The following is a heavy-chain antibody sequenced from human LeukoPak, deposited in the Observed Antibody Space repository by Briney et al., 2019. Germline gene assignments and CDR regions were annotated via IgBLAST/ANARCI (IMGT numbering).Heavy chain of an antibody. J-gene: IGHJ4*02. CDR2: ISGSGFST. CDR1: GFTFREYY. V-gene: IGHV3-11*01. CDR3: ARDAPSKTMVRRFDY. D-gene: IGHD3-10*01. Sequence: GGSLRLSCVASGFTFREYYVGWIRQAPGKGLEWVSYISGSGFSTHYAESVKGRFTISRDNAKNSLYLQMSSLRPEDTGIYYCARDAPSKTMVRRFDYWGQGTLATVSS.